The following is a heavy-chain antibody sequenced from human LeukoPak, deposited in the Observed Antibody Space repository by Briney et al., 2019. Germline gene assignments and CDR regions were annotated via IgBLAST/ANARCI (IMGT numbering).Heavy chain of an antibody. V-gene: IGHV1-18*01. D-gene: IGHD3-9*01. CDR1: GYTFTSYG. Sequence: ASVKVSCKASGYTFTSYGISWVRQAPGQGLEWMGWIGAYNGNTNYAQKLQGRVTMTTDTSTSTAYMELRSLRSDDTAVYYCAREGDILTGYEHSSFDYWGQGTLVTVSS. CDR3: AREGDILTGYEHSSFDY. J-gene: IGHJ4*02. CDR2: IGAYNGNT.